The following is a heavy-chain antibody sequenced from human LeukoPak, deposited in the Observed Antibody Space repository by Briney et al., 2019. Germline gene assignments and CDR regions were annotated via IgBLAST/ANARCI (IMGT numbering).Heavy chain of an antibody. Sequence: PSGTLSLTCAVSGGSISNSNWWGWFRQPPGRGLEWIGEIYHSGSTNCNPSLKSRVTISVDTSKNQFSLKLSSVTAADTAVYYCARDQLDYDFWSGYRDAFDIWGQGTMVTVSS. CDR1: GGSISNSNW. V-gene: IGHV4-4*02. D-gene: IGHD3-3*01. J-gene: IGHJ3*02. CDR3: ARDQLDYDFWSGYRDAFDI. CDR2: IYHSGST.